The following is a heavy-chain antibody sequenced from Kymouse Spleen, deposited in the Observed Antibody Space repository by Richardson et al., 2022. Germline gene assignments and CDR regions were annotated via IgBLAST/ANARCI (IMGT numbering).Heavy chain of an antibody. V-gene: IGHV3-30*18. CDR1: GFTFSSYG. J-gene: IGHJ4*02. CDR3: AKEGIAAAATFDY. CDR2: ISYDGSNK. Sequence: QVQLVESGGGVVQPGRSLRLSCAASGFTFSSYGMHWVRQAPGKGLEWVAVISYDGSNKYYADSVKGRFTISRDNSKNTLYLQMNSLRAEDTAVYYCAKEGIAAAATFDYWGQGTLVTVSS. D-gene: IGHD6-13*01.